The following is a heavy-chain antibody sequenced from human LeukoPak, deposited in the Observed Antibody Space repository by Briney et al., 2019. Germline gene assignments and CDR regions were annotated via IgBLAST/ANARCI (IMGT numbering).Heavy chain of an antibody. Sequence: PGGSLRLSCAASGFTFSSYGMHWVRQAPGKGLEWVAVISYDGSNKYYADSVKGRFTISRDNSKNTLYLQMNSLRAEDTAVYYCARATGTAYYYYYYYMDVWGKGTTVTVSS. CDR2: ISYDGSNK. V-gene: IGHV3-30*03. CDR1: GFTFSSYG. J-gene: IGHJ6*03. D-gene: IGHD1-1*01. CDR3: ARATGTAYYYYYYYMDV.